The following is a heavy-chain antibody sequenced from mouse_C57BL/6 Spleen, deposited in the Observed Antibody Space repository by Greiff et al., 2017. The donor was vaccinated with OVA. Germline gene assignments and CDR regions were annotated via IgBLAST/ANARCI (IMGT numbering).Heavy chain of an antibody. CDR3: ARGGATAFDY. CDR2: IYPGDGDT. CDR1: GYAFSSYW. Sequence: QVQLKESGAELVKPGASVKISCKASGYAFSSYWMNWVKQRPGKGLEWIGQIYPGDGDTNYNGKFKGKATLTADKSSSTAYMQLSSLTSEDSAVDFCARGGATAFDYWGQGTTLTVSS. V-gene: IGHV1-80*01. D-gene: IGHD1-2*01. J-gene: IGHJ2*01.